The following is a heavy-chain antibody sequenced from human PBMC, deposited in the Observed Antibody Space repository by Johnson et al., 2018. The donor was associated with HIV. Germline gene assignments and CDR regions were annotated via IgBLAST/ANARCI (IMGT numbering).Heavy chain of an antibody. Sequence: QVQLVESGGGLVQPGGSLRLSCAVSGFTVISNYMTWVRQAPGKGLEWVAVISSDGNDKYYADSVKGRFTISRDNSKNTLYLQMNSLRAEDTAVYYCANFGSSSSRSAFDIWGQGTMVTVSS. CDR1: GFTVISNY. D-gene: IGHD6-6*01. CDR3: ANFGSSSSRSAFDI. CDR2: ISSDGNDK. J-gene: IGHJ3*02. V-gene: IGHV3-30*18.